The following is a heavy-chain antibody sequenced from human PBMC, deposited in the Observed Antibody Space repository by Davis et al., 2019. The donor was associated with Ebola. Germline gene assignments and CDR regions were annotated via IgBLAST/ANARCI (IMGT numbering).Heavy chain of an antibody. CDR2: INPSGGST. CDR3: ARDQIVVVVAATPSGNYYYYGMDV. J-gene: IGHJ6*02. CDR1: GYTFTSYD. V-gene: IGHV1-46*03. Sequence: ASVKVSCKASGYTFTSYDINWVRQAPGQGLEWMGIINPSGGSTSYAQKFQGRVTMTRDTSTSTAYMELSSLRSEDTAVYYCARDQIVVVVAATPSGNYYYYGMDVWGQGTTVTVSS. D-gene: IGHD2-15*01.